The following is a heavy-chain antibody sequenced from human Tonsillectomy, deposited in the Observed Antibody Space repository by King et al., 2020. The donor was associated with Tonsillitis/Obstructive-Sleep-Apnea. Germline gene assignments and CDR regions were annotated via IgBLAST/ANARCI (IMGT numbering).Heavy chain of an antibody. CDR1: GGSFSGYY. D-gene: IGHD3-3*01. Sequence: VQLQQWGAGLLKPSETLSLTCAVYGGSFSGYYWSWIRQPPGKGLEWIGEINHSGSTNYNPSLKSRVTISVDTSKNQFSLKLSSVTAADTAVYYCARKGLYYDFWSGRNWFDPWGQGTPVTVSS. J-gene: IGHJ5*02. V-gene: IGHV4-34*01. CDR3: ARKGLYYDFWSGRNWFDP. CDR2: INHSGST.